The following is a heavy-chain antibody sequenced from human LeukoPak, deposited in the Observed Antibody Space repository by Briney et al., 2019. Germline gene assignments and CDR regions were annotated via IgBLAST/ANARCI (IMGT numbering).Heavy chain of an antibody. CDR2: IYYSGST. CDR3: ARGTAVAHDY. D-gene: IGHD6-19*01. CDR1: GGSISSYY. V-gene: IGHV4-59*01. Sequence: SETLSLTCTVSGGSISSYYWSWIRQPPGKGLEWIGYIYYSGSTNYNPSLKSRVTISLDTSRDQFSLKLNSVTAADTAVYYCARGTAVAHDYWGQGTLITVSS. J-gene: IGHJ4*02.